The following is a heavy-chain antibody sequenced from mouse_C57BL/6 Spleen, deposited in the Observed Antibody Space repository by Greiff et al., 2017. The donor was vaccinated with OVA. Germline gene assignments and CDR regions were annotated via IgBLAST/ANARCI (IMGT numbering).Heavy chain of an antibody. CDR1: GYTFTSYW. Sequence: QVQLQQPGAELVRPGSSVKLSCKASGYTFTSYWMHWVKQRPIQGLEWIGNIDPSDSATHYNQKFKDKATLTVDKSSSTAYMQLSSLTSEDSAVYYCARDLGGNYFDYWGQGTTLTVSS. J-gene: IGHJ2*01. CDR3: ARDLGGNYFDY. D-gene: IGHD1-1*02. CDR2: IDPSDSAT. V-gene: IGHV1-52*01.